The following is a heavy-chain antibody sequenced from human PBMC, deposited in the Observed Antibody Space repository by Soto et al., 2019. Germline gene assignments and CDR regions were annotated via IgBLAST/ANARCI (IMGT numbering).Heavy chain of an antibody. Sequence: PGGSLRLSCAASGFPFSSYGMHWVRQAPGKGLEWVSAISGSGGSTYYADSVKGRFTISRDNSKNTLYLQMNSLRAEDTAVYHCANGGQPAGRNSYWYFDLWGRGTLVTVSS. CDR3: ANGGQPAGRNSYWYFDL. J-gene: IGHJ2*01. V-gene: IGHV3-23*01. D-gene: IGHD2-2*01. CDR2: ISGSGGST. CDR1: GFPFSSYG.